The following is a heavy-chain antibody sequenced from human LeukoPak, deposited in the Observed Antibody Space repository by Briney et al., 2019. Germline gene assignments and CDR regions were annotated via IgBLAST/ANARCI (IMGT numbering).Heavy chain of an antibody. CDR1: GFTFNNAW. CDR3: TTGPFDY. V-gene: IGHV3-15*07. J-gene: IGHJ4*02. Sequence: PGGSLRLSCAASGFTFNNAWMNWVRQAPGKGLEWVGHIKSKNDGGTTAHAAPVRGRFTISRDDSKNTLYLQMNSLNTEDTAMCYCTTGPFDYWGQGALVTVSS. CDR2: IKSKNDGGTT.